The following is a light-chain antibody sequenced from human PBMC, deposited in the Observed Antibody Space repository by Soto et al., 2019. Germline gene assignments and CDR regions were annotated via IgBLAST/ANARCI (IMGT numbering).Light chain of an antibody. CDR1: QSVSSSY. Sequence: EIVLTQSPGTLSLSSGERATLSCRASQSVSSSYLAWYQQKPGQAPRLLIYGASSRATGIPDRFSGSGSGTDFTITISRLEPEDFAVYYCQQYGSSSWTFGQGPKVEIK. V-gene: IGKV3-20*01. CDR2: GAS. CDR3: QQYGSSSWT. J-gene: IGKJ1*01.